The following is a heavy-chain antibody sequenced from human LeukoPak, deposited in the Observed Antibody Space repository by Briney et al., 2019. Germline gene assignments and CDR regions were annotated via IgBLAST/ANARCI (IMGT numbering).Heavy chain of an antibody. V-gene: IGHV3-7*01. CDR2: IDIDGSVE. CDR3: VRDRAFSTFDY. Sequence: QTGGSLRLACAASGFTFSTSWMCWVRQAPGKGLEWLANIDIDGSVENYVASVKGRFTIARDNAKNSVYPEMNNLGAEDTALYFCVRDRAFSTFDYWGKGTLVTVSS. CDR1: GFTFSTSW. D-gene: IGHD2/OR15-2a*01. J-gene: IGHJ4*02.